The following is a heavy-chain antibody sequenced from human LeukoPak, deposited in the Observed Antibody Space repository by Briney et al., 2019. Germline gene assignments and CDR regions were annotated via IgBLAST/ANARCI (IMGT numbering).Heavy chain of an antibody. CDR1: RFTVSNNH. CDR3: ARASRWLAFDN. CDR2: IYNGDYT. D-gene: IGHD6-19*01. J-gene: IGHJ4*02. V-gene: IGHV3-66*01. Sequence: PGGSLRLSCVASRFTVSNNHMNWVRQAPGKGLEWVSVIYNGDYTYYADSVQGRFTISKDNSKNTLYLQMNSLRPEDTAVYFCARASRWLAFDNWGKGTLVTDSS.